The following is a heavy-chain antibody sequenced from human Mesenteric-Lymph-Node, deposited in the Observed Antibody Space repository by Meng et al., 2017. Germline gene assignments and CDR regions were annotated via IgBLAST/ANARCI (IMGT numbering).Heavy chain of an antibody. D-gene: IGHD6-19*01. V-gene: IGHV3-30-3*01. CDR2: ISSDGSNK. J-gene: IGHJ4*02. CDR3: ARENKAVAGVFDY. Sequence: QVQLVESGGGVVEPGRSLRLSCGASEFTFSSYPIHWVRQAPGKGLEWVAVISSDGSNKYYIDSVKGRFTISRDNSKNTLYVQMNSLRADDTAVYYCARENKAVAGVFDYWGQGTLVTVSS. CDR1: EFTFSSYP.